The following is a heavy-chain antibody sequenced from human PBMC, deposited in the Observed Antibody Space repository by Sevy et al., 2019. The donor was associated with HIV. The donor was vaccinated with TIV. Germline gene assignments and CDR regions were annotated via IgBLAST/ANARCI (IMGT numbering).Heavy chain of an antibody. D-gene: IGHD6-13*01. CDR2: IIPIFGTT. V-gene: IGHV1-69*13. Sequence: ASVKVSCKASGGTFSSYGISWVRQAPGQGLEWMGRIIPIFGTTNYAQKFQGRVTITADESTSTAYMELSSLRSEDTAVYYCARLIPEYSSSWYFDHWGQGTPVSVSS. CDR3: ARLIPEYSSSWYFDH. J-gene: IGHJ4*02. CDR1: GGTFSSYG.